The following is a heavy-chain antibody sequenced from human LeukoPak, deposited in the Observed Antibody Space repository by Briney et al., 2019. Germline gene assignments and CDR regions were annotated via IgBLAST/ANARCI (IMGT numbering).Heavy chain of an antibody. J-gene: IGHJ4*02. D-gene: IGHD6-13*01. CDR1: GGSNSSYY. V-gene: IGHV4-59*08. CDR3: ASHDWQQQPPGW. CDR2: IYYSGST. Sequence: SETLSPTCTVSGGSNSSYYWSWIRHPPGRGLEWVGYIYYSGSTDYNPSPKSPVTISVDTSKNQFSLKLSYVTAADTAVYYCASHDWQQQPPGWWGQGTLVTVSS.